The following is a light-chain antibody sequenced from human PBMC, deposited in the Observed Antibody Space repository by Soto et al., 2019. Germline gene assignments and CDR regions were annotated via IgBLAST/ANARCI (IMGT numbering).Light chain of an antibody. Sequence: ILMTPSASTLSESVRDRVTITCRASQSISSWLAWYQQKPGKAPKILIYKTSSLESGVPSRFSGSGSGTEFTLTISSLQPDDFATYYCQHYNGYRWTFGQGTKVDIK. J-gene: IGKJ1*01. CDR2: KTS. V-gene: IGKV1-5*03. CDR3: QHYNGYRWT. CDR1: QSISSW.